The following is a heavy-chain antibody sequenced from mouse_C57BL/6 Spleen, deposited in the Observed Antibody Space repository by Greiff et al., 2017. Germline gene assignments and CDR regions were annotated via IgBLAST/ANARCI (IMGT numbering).Heavy chain of an antibody. CDR1: GYTFTSYW. J-gene: IGHJ3*01. V-gene: IGHV1-72*01. CDR3: ASVTAQALWFAY. D-gene: IGHD3-2*02. CDR2: IDPNSGGT. Sequence: QVQLKQPGAELVKPGASVKLSCKASGYTFTSYWMHWVKQRPGRGLEWIGRIDPNSGGTKYNEKFKSKATLTVDKPSSTAYLQLSSLTSEDSAVYYCASVTAQALWFAYWGQGTLVTVSA.